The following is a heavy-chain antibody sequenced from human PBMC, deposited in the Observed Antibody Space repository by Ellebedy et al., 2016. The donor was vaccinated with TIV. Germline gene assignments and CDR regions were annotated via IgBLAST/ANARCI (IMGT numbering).Heavy chain of an antibody. J-gene: IGHJ4*02. CDR2: TYYRSKWYS. Sequence: SQTLSLTCAISGDSVSSNIVAWNWIRQSPSRGLEWLGRTYYRSKWYSDYALSLKSRITLNTDTSKNQFSLQLDSVTPEDTAVYYCARWDHALGYFDYWGQGTLVTVSS. V-gene: IGHV6-1*01. D-gene: IGHD1-26*01. CDR3: ARWDHALGYFDY. CDR1: GDSVSSNIVA.